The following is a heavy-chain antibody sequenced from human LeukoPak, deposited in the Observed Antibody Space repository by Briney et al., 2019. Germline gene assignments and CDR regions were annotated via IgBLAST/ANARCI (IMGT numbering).Heavy chain of an antibody. CDR1: GGSISNYY. CDR3: AREKSEWLVPPT. D-gene: IGHD6-19*01. Sequence: SETLSLTCIVSGGSISNYYWTWIRQPAGKGLEWIGRIHIGGSPNYNPSLKSRVTMSIDTSENQFSLKLNSMTAADTAVYYCAREKSEWLVPPTWGQGTLVTVSS. V-gene: IGHV4-4*07. J-gene: IGHJ5*02. CDR2: IHIGGSP.